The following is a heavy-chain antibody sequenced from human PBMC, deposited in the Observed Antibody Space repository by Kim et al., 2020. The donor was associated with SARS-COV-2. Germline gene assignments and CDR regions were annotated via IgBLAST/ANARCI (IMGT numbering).Heavy chain of an antibody. J-gene: IGHJ4*02. D-gene: IGHD4-17*01. CDR3: ARLELGGFSDYGGKADDY. Sequence: KSRVTISVDTSKNQFSLKLSSVTAADTAVYYCARLELGGFSDYGGKADDYWGQGTLVTVSS. V-gene: IGHV4-39*01.